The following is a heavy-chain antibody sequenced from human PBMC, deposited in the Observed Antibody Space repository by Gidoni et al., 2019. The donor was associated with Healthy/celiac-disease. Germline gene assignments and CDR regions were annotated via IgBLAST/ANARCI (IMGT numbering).Heavy chain of an antibody. D-gene: IGHD3-3*01. V-gene: IGHV4-59*08. CDR2: IYYSGST. J-gene: IGHJ2*01. Sequence: QVQLQESVPGLVKPSETLSLTCTVSGGSISSYYWRWIRQPPGKGLEWIGYIYYSGSTNYNPSLKSRVTISVDTSKNQFSLKLSSVTAADTAVYYCARRTYYDFWSGSDVDWYFDLWGRGTLVTVSS. CDR1: GGSISSYY. CDR3: ARRTYYDFWSGSDVDWYFDL.